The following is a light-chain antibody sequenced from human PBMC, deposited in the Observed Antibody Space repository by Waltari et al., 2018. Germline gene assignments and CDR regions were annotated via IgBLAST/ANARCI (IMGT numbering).Light chain of an antibody. V-gene: IGLV2-11*01. J-gene: IGLJ1*01. Sequence: QSALTQPRSVSGSPGQSVTISCTGPSSDVGSYNYVSWYQQYPGKAPKLMIYDVTKRPSGVPDRFSGSKSGNTASLTISGLQAEDEADYHCCSFAGTYYVFGTGTEVTVL. CDR2: DVT. CDR1: SSDVGSYNY. CDR3: CSFAGTYYV.